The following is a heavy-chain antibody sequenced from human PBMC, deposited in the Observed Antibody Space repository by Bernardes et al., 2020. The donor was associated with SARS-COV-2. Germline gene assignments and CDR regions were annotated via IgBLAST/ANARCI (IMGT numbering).Heavy chain of an antibody. Sequence: ASVKVSCKASGYTFTSYDINWVRQATGQGLEWMGWMNPNSGNTGYAQKFQGRVTMTRNTSISTAYMELSSLRSEDTAVYYCARDHTYSSWGYYYYYGMDVWGQGTTVTVSS. D-gene: IGHD6-6*01. J-gene: IGHJ6*02. CDR3: ARDHTYSSWGYYYYYGMDV. CDR1: GYTFTSYD. V-gene: IGHV1-8*01. CDR2: MNPNSGNT.